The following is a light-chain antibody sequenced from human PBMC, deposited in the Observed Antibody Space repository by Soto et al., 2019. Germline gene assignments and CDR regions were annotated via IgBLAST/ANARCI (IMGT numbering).Light chain of an antibody. CDR2: EAS. CDR3: QQRRDWRIT. J-gene: IGKJ5*01. CDR1: QSVSSSY. V-gene: IGKV3D-20*02. Sequence: EIVLTQSPGTLSLSPGERATLSCGASQSVSSSYLACYQQKPGQAPRLLIYEASSRATGIPDRFSGGGSGTDFTLSISKVEPEDFAVYYCQQRRDWRITFGQGTDWRL.